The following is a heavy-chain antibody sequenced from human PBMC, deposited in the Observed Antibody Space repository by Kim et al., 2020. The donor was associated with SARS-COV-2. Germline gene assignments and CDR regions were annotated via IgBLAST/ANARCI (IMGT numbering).Heavy chain of an antibody. D-gene: IGHD3-10*01. J-gene: IGHJ3*02. Sequence: GGSLRLSCAASGFTFSSYAMHWVRQAPGKGLEWVAVISYDGSNKYYADSVKGRFTISRDNSKNTLYLQMNSLRAEDTAVYYCAREKRANYYGSGISAFDIWGHGTMVTVSS. CDR3: AREKRANYYGSGISAFDI. V-gene: IGHV3-30*04. CDR2: ISYDGSNK. CDR1: GFTFSSYA.